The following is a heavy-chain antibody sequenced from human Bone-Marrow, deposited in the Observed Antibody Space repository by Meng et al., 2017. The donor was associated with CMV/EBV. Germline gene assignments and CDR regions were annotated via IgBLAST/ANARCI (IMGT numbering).Heavy chain of an antibody. CDR3: AKNYDFSSAMGY. Sequence: CAGSGFPFSDYGVHWVRLAPGKGLEWVSLIWFDGSNKYYTDSVKGRFTISRDNSKNTLYLQMNSLRAEDTAVYYCAKNYDFSSAMGYWGQGTLVTVSS. D-gene: IGHD3-3*01. V-gene: IGHV3-33*06. CDR1: GFPFSDYG. CDR2: IWFDGSNK. J-gene: IGHJ4*02.